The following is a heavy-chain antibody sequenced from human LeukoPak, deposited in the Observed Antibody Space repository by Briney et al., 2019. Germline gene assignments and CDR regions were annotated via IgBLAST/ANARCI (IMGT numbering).Heavy chain of an antibody. CDR1: GYTFTSYD. V-gene: IGHV1-8*01. Sequence: ASVKVSCKASGYTFTSYDINWVRQATGQGLEWMGSMYPNSGNTGYAQKFQGRVTMTRNTSMSTAYMELSSLRSEDTAVYYCARAGDGDYALDLWGRGTLVTVSS. CDR3: ARAGDGDYALDL. D-gene: IGHD4-17*01. J-gene: IGHJ2*01. CDR2: MYPNSGNT.